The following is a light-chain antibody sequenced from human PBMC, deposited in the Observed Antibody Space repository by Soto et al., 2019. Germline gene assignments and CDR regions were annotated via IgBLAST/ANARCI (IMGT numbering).Light chain of an antibody. Sequence: ETVLTQSPSILSLSPGERATLSCRASQSVRTSLAWYQHKPGQAPRLVIYDASLRANGVPARFGGSGSGTDFILTINSLEPEDFAVYYCQQRNVWPPITFGQGTRLEIK. J-gene: IGKJ5*01. CDR2: DAS. V-gene: IGKV3-11*01. CDR3: QQRNVWPPIT. CDR1: QSVRTS.